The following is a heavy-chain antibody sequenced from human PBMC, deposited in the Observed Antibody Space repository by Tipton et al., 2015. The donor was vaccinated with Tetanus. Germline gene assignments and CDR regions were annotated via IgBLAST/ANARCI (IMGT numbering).Heavy chain of an antibody. J-gene: IGHJ4*02. D-gene: IGHD2-21*01. Sequence: TLSLTCSVSGDSIGSRSYYWGWIRQPPGKGLEWIGTFYYGGRTYFNLSLKSRLTMSVDTSKNQFSLNLTSVTAADTARYFCVRHGGLVGIYSHDWGQGTLVAVSS. V-gene: IGHV4-39*01. CDR1: GDSIGSRSYY. CDR2: FYYGGRT. CDR3: VRHGGLVGIYSHD.